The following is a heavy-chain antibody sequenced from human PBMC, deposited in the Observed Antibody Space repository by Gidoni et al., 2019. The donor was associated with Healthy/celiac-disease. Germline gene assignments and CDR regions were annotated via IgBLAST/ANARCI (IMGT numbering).Heavy chain of an antibody. CDR3: ASATYYDSNWSEKNGMDV. Sequence: QVQLQESGPGLVKPSETLSLTCTVSGGSISSYYWSWIRQPPGKGLEWIGYIYYSGSTNYNPSLKSRVTISVDTSKNQFSLKLSSVTAADTAVYYCASATYYDSNWSEKNGMDVWGQGTTVTVSS. CDR1: GGSISSYY. J-gene: IGHJ6*02. D-gene: IGHD3-3*01. V-gene: IGHV4-59*08. CDR2: IYYSGST.